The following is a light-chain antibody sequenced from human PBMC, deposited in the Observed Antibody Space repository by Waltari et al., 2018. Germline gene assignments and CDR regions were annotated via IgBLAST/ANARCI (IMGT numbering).Light chain of an antibody. V-gene: IGKV1-39*01. Sequence: DIQMTQSPSPLSSSVGDRVTITCRASQTINTYLNWYQQKPGKAPKLLIYTADTLQSGVPSRFSGSGFGTDFTLTISSLQPEDSATYCCQQSYSTPWTFGQGTKVEIK. CDR3: QQSYSTPWT. J-gene: IGKJ1*01. CDR2: TAD. CDR1: QTINTY.